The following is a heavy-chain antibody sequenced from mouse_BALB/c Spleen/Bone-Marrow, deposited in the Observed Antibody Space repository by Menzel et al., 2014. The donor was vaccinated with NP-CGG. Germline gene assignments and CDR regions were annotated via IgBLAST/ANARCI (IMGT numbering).Heavy chain of an antibody. CDR1: GYTFSSYW. J-gene: IGHJ4*01. CDR2: ILPGSGST. V-gene: IGHV1-9*01. D-gene: IGHD4-1*01. Sequence: QVQLQQPGAELMKPGASVKISCKATGYTFSSYWIEWVKQRPGHGLEWIGEILPGSGSTNYNEKFKGKATFTADTSSNTAYMQLSSLTSEDSAVYYCASRVGRGYAMDYWGQGTSVTVSS. CDR3: ASRVGRGYAMDY.